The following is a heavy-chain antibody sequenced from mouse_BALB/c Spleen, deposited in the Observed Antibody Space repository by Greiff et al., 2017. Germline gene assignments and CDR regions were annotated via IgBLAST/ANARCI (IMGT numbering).Heavy chain of an antibody. D-gene: IGHD2-1*01. V-gene: IGHV7-3*02. J-gene: IGHJ4*01. CDR2: IRNKANGYTT. CDR1: GFTFTDYY. Sequence: EVQRVESGGGLVQPGGSLRLSCATSGFTFTDYYMSWVRQPPGKALEWLGFIRNKANGYTTEYSASVKGRFTISRDNSQSILYLQMNTLRAEDSATYYCARDKGNYFYAMDYWGQGTSVTVSS. CDR3: ARDKGNYFYAMDY.